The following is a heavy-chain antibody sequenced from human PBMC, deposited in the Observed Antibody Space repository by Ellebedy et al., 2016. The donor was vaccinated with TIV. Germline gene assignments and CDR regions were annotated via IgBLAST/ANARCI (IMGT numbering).Heavy chain of an antibody. Sequence: ASVKVSXKASGYTFTDYLMHWVRQAPGQGLEWLGWINPNSGGTNFAQKFQGRVTMTRETSISTAYMELRWLRSDDTALYYCARGIEAAGIPDYWGQGSLVTVSS. D-gene: IGHD6-13*01. V-gene: IGHV1-2*02. J-gene: IGHJ4*02. CDR1: GYTFTDYL. CDR3: ARGIEAAGIPDY. CDR2: INPNSGGT.